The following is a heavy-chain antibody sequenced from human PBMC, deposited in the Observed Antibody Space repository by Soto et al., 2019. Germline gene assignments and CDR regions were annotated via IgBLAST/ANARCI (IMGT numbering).Heavy chain of an antibody. CDR3: AKEGNWNYVLGY. CDR2: ISGSGGST. Sequence: PGGSLRLSCAAPGFTFSSYAMSWVRPAPGKGLEWVSAISGSGGSTYYADSVKGRFTISRDNSKNTLYLQMNSLRAEDTAVYYCAKEGNWNYVLGYWGQGTLVTVSS. J-gene: IGHJ4*02. D-gene: IGHD1-7*01. V-gene: IGHV3-23*01. CDR1: GFTFSSYA.